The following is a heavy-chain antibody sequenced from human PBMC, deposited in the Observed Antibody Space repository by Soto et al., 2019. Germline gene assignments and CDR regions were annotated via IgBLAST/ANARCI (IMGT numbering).Heavy chain of an antibody. Sequence: GGSLRLSCAASGFTFSSYAMSWVRQAPGKGLEWVSAISGSGGSTYYADSVKGRFTISRDNSKNTLYLQMNSLRAEDTAVYYCAKVWEVGATIFFQSPVFDYWGQGTLVTVSS. CDR1: GFTFSSYA. V-gene: IGHV3-23*01. D-gene: IGHD1-26*01. J-gene: IGHJ4*02. CDR2: ISGSGGST. CDR3: AKVWEVGATIFFQSPVFDY.